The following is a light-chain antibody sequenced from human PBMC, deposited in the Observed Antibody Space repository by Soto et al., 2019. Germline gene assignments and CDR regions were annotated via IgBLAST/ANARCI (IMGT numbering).Light chain of an antibody. CDR3: QQYGSSPYT. CDR1: QSVSSGF. J-gene: IGKJ2*01. Sequence: EIVLTQSPGTLSLSPGERATLSCRARQSVSSGFLAWYQQKPGQAPRLLIYGASSRATGIPDRFSGSGSGTDFTLTIRRLEPADFAVYYCQQYGSSPYTFGHGTKLEIK. CDR2: GAS. V-gene: IGKV3-20*01.